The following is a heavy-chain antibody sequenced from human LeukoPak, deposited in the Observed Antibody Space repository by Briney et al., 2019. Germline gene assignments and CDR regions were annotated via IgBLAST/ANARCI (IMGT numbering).Heavy chain of an antibody. D-gene: IGHD2-2*01. Sequence: SETLSLTCTVSGGSISSSSYYWGWIRQPPGKGLEWIGSIYYSGSTYYNPSLKSRVTISVDTSKNQFSLKLNSVTAADTAVYYCARSGYCSSTSCYLRVDYWGQGTLVTVSS. V-gene: IGHV4-39*01. CDR1: GGSISSSSYY. J-gene: IGHJ4*02. CDR2: IYYSGST. CDR3: ARSGYCSSTSCYLRVDY.